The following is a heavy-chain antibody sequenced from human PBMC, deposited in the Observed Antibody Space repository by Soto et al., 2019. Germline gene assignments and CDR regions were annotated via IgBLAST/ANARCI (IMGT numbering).Heavy chain of an antibody. J-gene: IGHJ6*02. V-gene: IGHV1-18*04. D-gene: IGHD5-18*01. CDR3: ARDQVAKWAPGSAMVNYYYGMDA. Sequence: ASVKVSCKASGYTFTSYGISWVRQAPGQGLEWMGWISVDDGDTNYAQNFQGRVTMGTDTSTSTAYMEMRSLRSDDTAVYYCARDQVAKWAPGSAMVNYYYGMDAWGQGTTVTVSS. CDR1: GYTFTSYG. CDR2: ISVDDGDT.